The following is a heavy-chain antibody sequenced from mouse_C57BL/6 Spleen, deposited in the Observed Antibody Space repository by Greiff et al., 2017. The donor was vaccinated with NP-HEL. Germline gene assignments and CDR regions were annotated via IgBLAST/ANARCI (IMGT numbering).Heavy chain of an antibody. CDR1: GYTFTDYY. CDR2: INPNNGGT. J-gene: IGHJ3*01. V-gene: IGHV1-26*01. D-gene: IGHD2-1*01. Sequence: VQLQQSGPELVKPGASVKISCKASGYTFTDYYMNWVKQSHGKSLEWIGDINPNNGGTSYNQKFKGKATLTVDKSSSTAYMELRSLTSEDSAVYYCANDGNYEGFAYWGQGTLVTVSA. CDR3: ANDGNYEGFAY.